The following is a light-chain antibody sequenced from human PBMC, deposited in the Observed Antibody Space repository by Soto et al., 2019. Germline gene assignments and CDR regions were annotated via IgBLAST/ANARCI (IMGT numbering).Light chain of an antibody. V-gene: IGKV1-39*01. CDR3: QQSYSTPQT. Sequence: DIQMTQSPSSLSASVGDRVTITCRASQSISSYLNWYKQKPGKAPKLLIYAASSLQSGVPSRFSGSGSGTDFTLTISSLKPEDFETYYCQQSYSTPQTFGPGTKVDIK. CDR1: QSISSY. CDR2: AAS. J-gene: IGKJ3*01.